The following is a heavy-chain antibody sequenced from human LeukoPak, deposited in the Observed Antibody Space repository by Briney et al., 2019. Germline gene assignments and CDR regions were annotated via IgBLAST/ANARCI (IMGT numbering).Heavy chain of an antibody. D-gene: IGHD4-11*01. CDR2: VRDKANGQTT. CDR1: GYIFSDWY. Sequence: GGSLRLSCAASGYIFSDWYIDWVRQVPGKGLEWVGRVRDKANGQTTEYAASVKGRFTISRDDSKNSAYLQMNSLKTEDTAVYYCARSNSNGNQVFDYWGQGTTATVSS. V-gene: IGHV3-72*01. J-gene: IGHJ4*02. CDR3: ARSNSNGNQVFDY.